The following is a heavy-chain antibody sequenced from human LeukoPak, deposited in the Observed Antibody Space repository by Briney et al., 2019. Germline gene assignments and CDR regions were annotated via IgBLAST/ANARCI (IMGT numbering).Heavy chain of an antibody. CDR3: AKTYFYDSSGYLDY. D-gene: IGHD3-22*01. V-gene: IGHV3-48*01. CDR2: ISSSSSTI. CDR1: GFTFSSYS. J-gene: IGHJ4*02. Sequence: GGSLRLSCAASGFTFSSYSMNWVRQAPGKGLEWVSYISSSSSTIYYADSVKGRFTISRDNSKNTLYLQMNSLRAEDTAVFYCAKTYFYDSSGYLDYWGQGTLVTVSS.